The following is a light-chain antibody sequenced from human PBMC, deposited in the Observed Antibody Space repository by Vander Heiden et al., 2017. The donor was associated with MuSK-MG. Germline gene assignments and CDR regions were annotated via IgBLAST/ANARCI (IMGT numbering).Light chain of an antibody. CDR2: WAS. CDR3: QQDYSTPSIT. Sequence: DIVMTQSPDSLAVSLGERATINCKSSQSVLYSSNNKNYLAWYQQKPGQPPKLLIYWASTREAGVPDRFSGSGYGTDFTLTISSRQAEDVAVYYCQQDYSTPSITFGQGTRLEIK. V-gene: IGKV4-1*01. J-gene: IGKJ5*01. CDR1: QSVLYSSNNKNY.